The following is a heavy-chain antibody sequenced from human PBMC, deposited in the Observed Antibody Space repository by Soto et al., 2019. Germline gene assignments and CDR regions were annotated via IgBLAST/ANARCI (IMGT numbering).Heavy chain of an antibody. Sequence: SETLSLTCAVSGGSISSSNWWSWVRQPPGKGLEWIGEIYHSGSTNYNPSLKSRVTISVDKSKNQFSLKLSSVTAADTAVYYCARADRDVVPAAMFDYYYGMDVWGQGTTVTVSS. CDR3: ARADRDVVPAAMFDYYYGMDV. J-gene: IGHJ6*02. CDR1: GGSISSSNW. D-gene: IGHD2-2*01. CDR2: IYHSGST. V-gene: IGHV4-4*02.